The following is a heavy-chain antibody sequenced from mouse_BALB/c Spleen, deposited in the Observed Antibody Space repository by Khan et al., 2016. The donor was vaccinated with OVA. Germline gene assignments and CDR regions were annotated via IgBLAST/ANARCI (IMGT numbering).Heavy chain of an antibody. CDR1: GYTFTNHG. CDR3: ARGYWDFDV. J-gene: IGHJ1*01. V-gene: IGHV9-1*02. Sequence: QIQLVQSGPEPKKPGETVKISCKASGYTFTNHGMNWVKQAPGNGLKWMGWINTYTGEPTYADDFKGRFAFSLETSASTAYLQINNLKNEDMATYFCARGYWDFDVWGAGTTVTVSS. CDR2: INTYTGEP.